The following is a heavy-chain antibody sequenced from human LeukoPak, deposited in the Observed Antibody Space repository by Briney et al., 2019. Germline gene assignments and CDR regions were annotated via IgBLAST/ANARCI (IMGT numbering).Heavy chain of an antibody. CDR1: GFTFSNYE. Sequence: GGSLRLSCAASGFTFSNYEMNWVRQAPGKGLEWVSYISRSSGSSIYYADSVKGRFTISRDNAKNSLYLQMNSLRAEDTAVYYCARDSSGWYYFDYWGQGILVTVSS. CDR2: ISRSSGSSI. J-gene: IGHJ4*02. V-gene: IGHV3-48*03. D-gene: IGHD6-19*01. CDR3: ARDSSGWYYFDY.